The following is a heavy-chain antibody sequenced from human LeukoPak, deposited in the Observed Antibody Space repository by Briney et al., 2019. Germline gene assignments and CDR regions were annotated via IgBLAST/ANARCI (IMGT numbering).Heavy chain of an antibody. Sequence: GGSLRLSCAASGFTFSSYAMNWVRQAPGKGLEWVSVVRGSGGSTYYADSVKGRFTISRDNSKNTLYLQMNNLRAEDTAVYYCTRDWTARSNAFDIWGQGTMVTVSS. CDR2: VRGSGGST. V-gene: IGHV3-23*01. J-gene: IGHJ3*02. CDR1: GFTFSSYA. D-gene: IGHD3/OR15-3a*01. CDR3: TRDWTARSNAFDI.